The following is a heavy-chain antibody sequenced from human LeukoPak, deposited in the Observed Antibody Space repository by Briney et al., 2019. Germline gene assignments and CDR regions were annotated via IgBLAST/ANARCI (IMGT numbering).Heavy chain of an antibody. CDR3: ARDDGETSAWYYCDY. CDR1: GFSGFTFSSYS. V-gene: IGHV3-21*01. J-gene: IGHJ4*02. CDR2: IGSSSSSI. Sequence: GGSLRLSCAASGFSGFTFSSYSMSWVRQAPGKGLEWVTSIGSSSSSIYYADSVKGRFTISRDNAKNSLYLQMNSLRAEDTAIYYCARDDGETSAWYYCDYWGQGTLVTVSS. D-gene: IGHD6-19*01.